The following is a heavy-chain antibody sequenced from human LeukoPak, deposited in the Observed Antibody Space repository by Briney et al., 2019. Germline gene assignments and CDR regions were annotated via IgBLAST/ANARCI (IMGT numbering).Heavy chain of an antibody. CDR1: GFTLSGNW. D-gene: IGHD2-15*01. Sequence: GGSVRLSCAACGFTLSGNWMQWVRQAPGRGLVGVSRINSDGSSTSYADSVKGRFTISRDNAKNTLYLQMNSLRAEDTAVYYCARRDNYDYWGQGTLVIVSS. CDR2: INSDGSST. J-gene: IGHJ4*02. V-gene: IGHV3-74*01. CDR3: ARRDNYDY.